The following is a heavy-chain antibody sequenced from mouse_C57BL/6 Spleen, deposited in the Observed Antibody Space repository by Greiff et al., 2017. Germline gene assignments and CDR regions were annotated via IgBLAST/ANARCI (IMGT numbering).Heavy chain of an antibody. Sequence: QVQLQQPGAELVRPGSSVKLSCKASGYTFTSYWMDWVKQRPGQGLEWIGNIYPSDSETHYNQKFKDKATVTVDKSSSTAYMQLSSLTSEDSAVYYCASGGNDRGYWGQGTTLTVSS. CDR1: GYTFTSYW. D-gene: IGHD2-2*01. CDR3: ASGGNDRGY. V-gene: IGHV1-61*01. CDR2: IYPSDSET. J-gene: IGHJ2*01.